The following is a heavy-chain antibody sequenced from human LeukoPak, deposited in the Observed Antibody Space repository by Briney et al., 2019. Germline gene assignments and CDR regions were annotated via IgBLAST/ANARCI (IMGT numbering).Heavy chain of an antibody. CDR3: ASTRGSEMATAY. V-gene: IGHV1-69*04. D-gene: IGHD5-24*01. Sequence: GASVKVSCKASGYTFTSYGISWVRQAPGQGLEWMGRIIPILGIANYAQKFQGRVTITADKSTSTAYMELSSLRSEDTAVYYCASTRGSEMATAYWGQGTLVTVSS. CDR1: GYTFTSYG. CDR2: IIPILGIA. J-gene: IGHJ4*02.